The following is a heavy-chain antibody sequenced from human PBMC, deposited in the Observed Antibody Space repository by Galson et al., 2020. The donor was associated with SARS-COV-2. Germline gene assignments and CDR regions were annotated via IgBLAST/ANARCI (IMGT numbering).Heavy chain of an antibody. Sequence: GESLKISCKVSGYTLTELSMHWVRQAPGKGLEWMGGFDPEDGETIYAQKFQGRVTMTEDTSTDTAYMELSSLRSEDTAVYYCATAPALRGVVAATYYYYYGMDVWGQGTTVTVSS. CDR3: ATAPALRGVVAATYYYYYGMDV. D-gene: IGHD2-15*01. V-gene: IGHV1-24*01. J-gene: IGHJ6*02. CDR1: GYTLTELS. CDR2: FDPEDGET.